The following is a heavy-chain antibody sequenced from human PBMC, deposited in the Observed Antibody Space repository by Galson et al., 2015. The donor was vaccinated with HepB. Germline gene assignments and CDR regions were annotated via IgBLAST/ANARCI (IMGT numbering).Heavy chain of an antibody. CDR2: IYGDDSDI. V-gene: IGHV5-51*03. J-gene: IGHJ4*02. Sequence: QSGAEVKKPGESLKISCKGSGYTFTNYWIGWVRQLPGKGLECMGIIYGDDSDIRFSPSFQGQVTMSVDKSISTAYLQWSSLKASDTAMYFCARMYGDYEKTDFWGQGTLVTVSS. CDR1: GYTFTNYW. D-gene: IGHD4-17*01. CDR3: ARMYGDYEKTDF.